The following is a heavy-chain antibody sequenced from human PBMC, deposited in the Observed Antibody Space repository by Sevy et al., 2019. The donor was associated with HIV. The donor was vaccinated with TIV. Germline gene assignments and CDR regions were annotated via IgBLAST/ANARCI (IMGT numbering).Heavy chain of an antibody. CDR2: IRNKANRYTT. CDR1: GFTFSDHY. CDR3: VRAVAGGVDY. Sequence: RGSLRLSCAASGFTFSDHYMDWVRQAPGKGLEWVGRIRNKANRYTTEYAASVKGRFTISRDDSKNSLYLQMNSLKTEDTAVYYCVRAVAGGVDYWGQGTLVTVSS. J-gene: IGHJ4*02. D-gene: IGHD6-19*01. V-gene: IGHV3-72*01.